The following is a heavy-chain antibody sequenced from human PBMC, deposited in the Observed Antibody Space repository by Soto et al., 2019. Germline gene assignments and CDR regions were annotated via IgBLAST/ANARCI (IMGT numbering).Heavy chain of an antibody. V-gene: IGHV4-34*01. CDR1: GGSFSGYY. D-gene: IGHD6-19*01. Sequence: SETLSLTCAVCGGSFSGYYWSWIRQPPGKGLEWIGEINHSGSTNYNPSLKSRVTISVDTSKNQFSLKLSSVTAADTAVYYCARRKGKQWLVGGYYFDYWGQGTLVTSPQ. J-gene: IGHJ4*02. CDR3: ARRKGKQWLVGGYYFDY. CDR2: INHSGST.